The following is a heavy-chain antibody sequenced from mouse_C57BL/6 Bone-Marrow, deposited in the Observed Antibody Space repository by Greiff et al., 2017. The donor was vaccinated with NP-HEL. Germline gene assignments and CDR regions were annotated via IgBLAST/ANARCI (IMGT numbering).Heavy chain of an antibody. V-gene: IGHV1-82*01. J-gene: IGHJ4*01. CDR1: GYAFSSSW. D-gene: IGHD5-1*01. Sequence: VQLQQSGPELVKPGASVKISCKASGYAFSSSWMNWVKQRPGKGLDWIGRIYPGDGDTNYNGKFKGKATLTADKSSSTAYMQLSSLTSEDSAVYFCARSTRPAYAMDYWGQGTSVTVSS. CDR2: IYPGDGDT. CDR3: ARSTRPAYAMDY.